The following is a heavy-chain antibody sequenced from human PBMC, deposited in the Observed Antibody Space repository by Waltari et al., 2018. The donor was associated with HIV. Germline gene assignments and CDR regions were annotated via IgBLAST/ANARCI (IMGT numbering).Heavy chain of an antibody. CDR3: AKATERWLEPKVFDL. CDR2: IEWNSRRI. D-gene: IGHD5-12*01. V-gene: IGHV3-9*01. J-gene: IGHJ4*02. Sequence: EVQLVESGGGLVQSGRYLRLSCAASGFPFHCFATHWVRQVPGRGMEWVSDIEWNSRRIEYADSVKGRFTIYRDNANNSLYLHMTSLRTGDTAFYYSAKATERWLEPKVFDLWGQGTLVTVSS. CDR1: GFPFHCFA.